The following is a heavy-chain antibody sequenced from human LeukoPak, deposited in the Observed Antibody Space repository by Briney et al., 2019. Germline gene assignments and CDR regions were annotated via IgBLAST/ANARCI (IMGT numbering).Heavy chain of an antibody. CDR1: GGSISSSSYY. J-gene: IGHJ4*02. CDR3: AMIAAAAPAGFDY. V-gene: IGHV4-39*07. CDR2: IYYSGST. D-gene: IGHD6-13*01. Sequence: PSETLSLTCTVSGGSISSSSYYWGWIRQPPGKGLEWIGSIYYSGSTYYNPSLKSRVTISVDTSKNQFSLKLSSVTAADTAVYYCAMIAAAAPAGFDYWGQGTLVTVSS.